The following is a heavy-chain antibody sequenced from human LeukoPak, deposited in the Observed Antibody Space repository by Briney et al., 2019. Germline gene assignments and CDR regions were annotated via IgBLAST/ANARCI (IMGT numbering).Heavy chain of an antibody. V-gene: IGHV3-23*01. CDR2: ISGSGGST. CDR3: TPSGGYCSSTSCSTDNFYGMDV. D-gene: IGHD2-2*03. CDR1: GFTFNSYA. J-gene: IGHJ6*02. Sequence: PGGSLRLSCAASGFTFNSYAMSWVRQAPGKGLEWVSTISGSGGSTYYADSVKGRFTISRDNSKNTLYVQMNSLRAEDTAVYYCTPSGGYCSSTSCSTDNFYGMDVWGLGTTVTVSS.